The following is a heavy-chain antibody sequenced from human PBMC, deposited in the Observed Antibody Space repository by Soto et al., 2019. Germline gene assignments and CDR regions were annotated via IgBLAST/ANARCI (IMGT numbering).Heavy chain of an antibody. Sequence: QLQLQESGPGLVKPSETLSLTCTVSGGSISSSSSYWGWIRQPPGKGLEWIGSIYYSGNTYYNPSLKSRVTIYLDTSKNPFSLKLTSVTAADTAVYHCARQLTTVTAAWFDPWGQGTLVTVSS. V-gene: IGHV4-39*01. J-gene: IGHJ5*02. CDR3: ARQLTTVTAAWFDP. CDR1: GGSISSSSSY. D-gene: IGHD4-17*01. CDR2: IYYSGNT.